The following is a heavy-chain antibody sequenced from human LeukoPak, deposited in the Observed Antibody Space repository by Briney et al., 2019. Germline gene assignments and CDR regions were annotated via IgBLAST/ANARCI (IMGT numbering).Heavy chain of an antibody. D-gene: IGHD3-9*01. Sequence: GGSLRLSCAASGFTCSSYSMNWVRQAPGKGLEWVSSISSSSSYIYYADSVKGRFTISRDNAKNSLYLQMNSLRAEDTAVYYCAREPRKYYDILTGTDAFDIWGQGTMVTVSS. CDR3: AREPRKYYDILTGTDAFDI. CDR1: GFTCSSYS. V-gene: IGHV3-21*01. CDR2: ISSSSSYI. J-gene: IGHJ3*02.